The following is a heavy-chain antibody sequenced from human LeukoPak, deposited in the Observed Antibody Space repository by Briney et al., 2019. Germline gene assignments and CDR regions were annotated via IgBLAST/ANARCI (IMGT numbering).Heavy chain of an antibody. D-gene: IGHD6-19*01. CDR2: IRYDGSNK. J-gene: IGHJ4*02. Sequence: GRCLRPAWAPAGPTFNSAGMDSASQAPGRGREWVAFIRYDGSNKYYADSVKGRFTISRDNSKNTLYLQMDSLSPEDTAVYYCAKNDSGWTNDWGQGTLVTVSS. CDR3: AKNDSGWTND. V-gene: IGHV3-30*02. CDR1: GPTFNSAG.